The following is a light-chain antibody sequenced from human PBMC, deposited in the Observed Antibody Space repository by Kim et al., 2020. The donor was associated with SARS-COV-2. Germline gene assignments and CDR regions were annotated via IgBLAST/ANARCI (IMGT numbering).Light chain of an antibody. CDR2: EVN. V-gene: IGLV2-23*02. J-gene: IGLJ1*01. CDR3: CSYAGRSTYV. Sequence: QSVLTQPASVSGSPGQSVTISCTGTSSDVGGYKFVSWYQQHRGRAPKLVIYEVNERPSGVSNRFSGSKSANTASLTISGLQPEDEADYYCCSYAGRSTYVFGVGTKVTVL. CDR1: SSDVGGYKF.